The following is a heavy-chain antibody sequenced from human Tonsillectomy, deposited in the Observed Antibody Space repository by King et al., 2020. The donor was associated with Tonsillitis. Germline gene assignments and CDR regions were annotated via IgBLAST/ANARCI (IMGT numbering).Heavy chain of an antibody. J-gene: IGHJ3*01. CDR2: VSFDGSNE. V-gene: IGHV3-30*09. Sequence: VQLVESGGGVVQPGRSRRLSCAASGCTFNSCAMNWVRQAPGKGLEWVAVVSFDGSNEYYADSVEGRFAISRDNSKNTLYLQMNSLTTEDTAVYYCAREGIGASDNAFDVWGQGPVVTVSS. CDR1: GCTFNSCA. CDR3: AREGIGASDNAFDV. D-gene: IGHD6-13*01.